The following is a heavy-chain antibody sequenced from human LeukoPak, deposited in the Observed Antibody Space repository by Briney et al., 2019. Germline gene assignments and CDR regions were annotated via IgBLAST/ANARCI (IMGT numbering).Heavy chain of an antibody. CDR1: GYTLTELS. CDR2: FDPEDGET. CDR3: ATDTDY. Sequence: GASVKVSCKVSGYTLTELSMHWVRQAPGKGLEWMGGFDPEDGETIYAQKFQGRVTITEDTSTDTAYMELSSLRSEDTAVYYCATDTDYWGQGTLVTVSS. J-gene: IGHJ4*02. V-gene: IGHV1-24*01.